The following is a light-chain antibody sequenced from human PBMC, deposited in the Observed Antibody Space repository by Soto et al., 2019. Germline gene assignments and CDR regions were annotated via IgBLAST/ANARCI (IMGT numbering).Light chain of an antibody. V-gene: IGLV2-23*01. CDR1: SSVVGSYNL. Sequence: QSVLTQPASVSGSPGQSITISCTGTSSVVGSYNLVSWYQQYPGKAPKLMIYEGSKRPSGVSNRFSGSKSGNTASLTISGLQAEDEADYYCCSYAGSSTYVFGTGTKVTVL. CDR2: EGS. J-gene: IGLJ1*01. CDR3: CSYAGSSTYV.